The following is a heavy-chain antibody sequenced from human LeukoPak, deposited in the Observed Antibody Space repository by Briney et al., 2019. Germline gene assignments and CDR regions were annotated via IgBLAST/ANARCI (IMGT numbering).Heavy chain of an antibody. J-gene: IGHJ4*02. D-gene: IGHD3-10*01. CDR3: ARRDGGSIDY. V-gene: IGHV5-51*01. CDR1: GYIFTNYW. CDR2: IYPGDSDT. Sequence: GESLKISCKISGYIFTNYWIGWARQMPGKGLEWMGIIYPGDSDTRYSPSFQGQVTISVDESISTAYLQWRSLKASDTAMYYCARRDGGSIDYWGQGTLVTVSS.